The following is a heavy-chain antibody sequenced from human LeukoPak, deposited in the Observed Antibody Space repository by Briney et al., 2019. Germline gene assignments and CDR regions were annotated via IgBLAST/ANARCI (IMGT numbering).Heavy chain of an antibody. V-gene: IGHV3-21*01. D-gene: IGHD4-17*01. Sequence: GGSLRLSCAASGFTFGAYTINWVRQAPGKGLEWVSCIFSRSESILYADSVKGRFTVSRDNAKNSLYLQMDSLRVEDTAVYYCAKDRYGDYDYWGQGTLVTVSS. CDR3: AKDRYGDYDY. CDR1: GFTFGAYT. J-gene: IGHJ4*02. CDR2: IFSRSESI.